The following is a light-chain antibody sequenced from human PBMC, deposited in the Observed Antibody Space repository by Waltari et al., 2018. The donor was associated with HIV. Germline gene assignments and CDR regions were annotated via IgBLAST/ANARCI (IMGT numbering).Light chain of an antibody. J-gene: IGKJ5*01. CDR1: QSVSSS. Sequence: EIVLTQSPATLSLSPGERATLSCRASQSVSSSLAWYQQKPGQAPRLLIFDASRATGIPARFSGSGSGTDFTLTISSLEPEDFAVYYCQQRSNWPITFGQGTRLEIK. V-gene: IGKV3-11*01. CDR2: DAS. CDR3: QQRSNWPIT.